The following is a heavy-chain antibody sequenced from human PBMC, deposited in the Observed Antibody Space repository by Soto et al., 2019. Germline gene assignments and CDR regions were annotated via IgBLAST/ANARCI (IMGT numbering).Heavy chain of an antibody. CDR2: INHSGST. J-gene: IGHJ6*02. D-gene: IGHD3-22*01. CDR3: ASYDSSGYYYSGLLDV. Sequence: SETLSLTCAVYGGSFSGYCWSWIRQPPGKGLEWIGEINHSGSTNYNPSLKSRVTISVDTSKNQFSLKLSSVTAADTAVYYCASYDSSGYYYSGLLDVWGQGTTVTVSS. V-gene: IGHV4-34*01. CDR1: GGSFSGYC.